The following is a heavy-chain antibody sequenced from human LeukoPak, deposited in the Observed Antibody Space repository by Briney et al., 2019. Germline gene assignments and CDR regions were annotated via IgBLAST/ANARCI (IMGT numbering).Heavy chain of an antibody. J-gene: IGHJ5*02. V-gene: IGHV3-30*18. D-gene: IGHD3-22*01. CDR2: TSYDGNNE. CDR1: GFAFSSFG. Sequence: PGGSLRLSCAASGFAFSSFGMHWVRQAPGKGLEYVALTSYDGNNEYYADSVEGRFTISRDNSKNTVYLQMNSPRVEDTAVYYCAKGFYDSGPWGQGTLVTVSS. CDR3: AKGFYDSGP.